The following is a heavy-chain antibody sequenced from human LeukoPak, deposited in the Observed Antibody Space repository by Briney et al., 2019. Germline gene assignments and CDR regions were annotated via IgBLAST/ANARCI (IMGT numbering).Heavy chain of an antibody. CDR3: ARAPRVDYMDV. CDR2: ISSSSSHI. J-gene: IGHJ6*03. D-gene: IGHD2-15*01. Sequence: PGGSLRLSCAASGFTFSAYSMIWVRQAPGKGLEWVSSISSSSSHIYYTDSLMGRFTVSRDNAKSSLDLQMNSLRAEDTAVYYCARAPRVDYMDVWGKGTMVTVSS. V-gene: IGHV3-21*06. CDR1: GFTFSAYS.